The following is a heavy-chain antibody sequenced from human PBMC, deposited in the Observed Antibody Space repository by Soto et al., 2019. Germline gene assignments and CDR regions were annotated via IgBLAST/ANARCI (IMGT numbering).Heavy chain of an antibody. D-gene: IGHD3-10*01. V-gene: IGHV4-31*03. J-gene: IGHJ3*02. CDR1: GGSISSGTYY. CDR2: IYYSGTT. CDR3: ARDYYYGSGSEVDAFDI. Sequence: QVQLQESGPGLVKPSQTLSLTYTVSGGSISSGTYYWTWIRQHPGKGLEWIGYIYYSGTTYYNPSLKSRVTISLDTSKNQFSLKLSSVTAADTAVYYCARDYYYGSGSEVDAFDIWGQGTMVTVSS.